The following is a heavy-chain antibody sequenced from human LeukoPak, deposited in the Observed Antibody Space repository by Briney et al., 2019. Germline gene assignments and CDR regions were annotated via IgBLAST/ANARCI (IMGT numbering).Heavy chain of an antibody. D-gene: IGHD4-11*01. CDR1: GFTFSSYW. CDR2: INSDGYSI. V-gene: IGHV3-74*01. J-gene: IGHJ4*02. CDR3: AKYLYPTTPYFDY. Sequence: GGSLRLSCAASGFTFSSYWMHWVRQAPGKGLVWLSRINSDGYSISYANSVKGRFTISRDNSKNTLYLQMNSLRAEDTAIYYCAKYLYPTTPYFDYWGQGTLVTVSS.